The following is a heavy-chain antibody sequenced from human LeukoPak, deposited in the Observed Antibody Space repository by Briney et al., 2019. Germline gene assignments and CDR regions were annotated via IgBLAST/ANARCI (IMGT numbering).Heavy chain of an antibody. CDR1: GGSISSYY. V-gene: IGHV4-59*01. CDR2: IYYSGST. CDR3: ARSPFKMTTVTTDQYFQH. J-gene: IGHJ1*01. Sequence: SETLSLTCTVSGGSISSYYWSWIRQPPGKGLEWIGYIYYSGSTNYNPSLKSRVTISVDTSKNQFSLKLSSVTAADTAVYYCARSPFKMTTVTTDQYFQHWGQGTLVTVSS. D-gene: IGHD4-17*01.